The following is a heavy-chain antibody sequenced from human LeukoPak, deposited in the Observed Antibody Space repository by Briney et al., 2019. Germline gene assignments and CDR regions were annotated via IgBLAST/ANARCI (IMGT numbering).Heavy chain of an antibody. J-gene: IGHJ4*02. D-gene: IGHD3-10*01. V-gene: IGHV4-39*01. CDR3: ARLKEGIDY. Sequence: SETLSLTCTFSGDSISSSTYFWGWIRQPPGKGLEWIGSIYYSGTTYYNPSLRSRVTISVDTSESQFSLKLSSVTPTDTAVYYCARLKEGIDYWGQGTLVTVSS. CDR2: IYYSGTT. CDR1: GDSISSSTYF.